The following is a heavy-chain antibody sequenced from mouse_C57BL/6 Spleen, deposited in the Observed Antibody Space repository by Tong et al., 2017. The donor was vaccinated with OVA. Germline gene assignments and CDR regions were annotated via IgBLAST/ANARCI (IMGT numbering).Heavy chain of an antibody. CDR2: ISYSGST. CDR3: ARSHYYYGSSYDWFAY. Sequence: EVQLQESGPGLAKPSQTLSLTCSVTGYSITSHYWNWIRKFPGNKLEYMGYISYSGSTYYNPSLKSRISITRDTSKNKYYLQLNTVTNEDTATYYCARSHYYYGSSYDWFAYWGQGTLVTVSA. V-gene: IGHV3-8*01. J-gene: IGHJ3*01. CDR1: GYSITSHY. D-gene: IGHD1-1*01.